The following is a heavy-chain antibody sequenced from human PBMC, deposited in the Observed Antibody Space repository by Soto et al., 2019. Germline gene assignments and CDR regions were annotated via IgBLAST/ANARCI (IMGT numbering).Heavy chain of an antibody. D-gene: IGHD6-13*01. CDR1: GYTFTSYG. CDR3: ARDPVTHSSSWNGDYYYYGMDV. V-gene: IGHV1-18*01. CDR2: ISAYNGNT. J-gene: IGHJ6*02. Sequence: APVKVSCKASGYTFTSYGISWVRQAPGQGLEWMGWISAYNGNTNYAQKLQGRVTMTTDTSTSTAYMELRSLRSDDTAVYYCARDPVTHSSSWNGDYYYYGMDVWGQGTTVTVSS.